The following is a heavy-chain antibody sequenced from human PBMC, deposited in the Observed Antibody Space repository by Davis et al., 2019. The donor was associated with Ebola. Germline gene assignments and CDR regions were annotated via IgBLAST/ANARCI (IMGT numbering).Heavy chain of an antibody. D-gene: IGHD4-11*01. CDR3: SSLYTDYWVFDL. Sequence: PGGSLRLSCATLDFNFGDSTISWVRQAPGKGLEWVAFIRSKTFGGTAEYAASVDGRFTVSRDDSNNIAYLQLNSLKSEDTAAYYCSSLYTDYWVFDLWGQGTVVTVSS. CDR2: IRSKTFGGTA. J-gene: IGHJ3*01. CDR1: DFNFGDST. V-gene: IGHV3-49*04.